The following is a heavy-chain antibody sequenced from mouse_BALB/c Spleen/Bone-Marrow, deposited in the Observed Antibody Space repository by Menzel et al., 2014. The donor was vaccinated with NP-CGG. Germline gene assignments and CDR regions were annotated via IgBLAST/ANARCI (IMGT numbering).Heavy chain of an antibody. V-gene: IGHV1-19*01. J-gene: IGHJ2*01. CDR3: ARGIYYGNYFDY. D-gene: IGHD2-1*01. CDR1: GYTFTDYY. CDR2: VNPYNGGT. Sequence: EVQLQQSGPELVKPGASVKMSCKASGYTFTDYYMDWVKQSHGESFEWIGRVNPYNGGTSYNQKFKGEATLTVDKSSSTAYMELNSLTSEDSAVYYCARGIYYGNYFDYWGQGTTLTVSS.